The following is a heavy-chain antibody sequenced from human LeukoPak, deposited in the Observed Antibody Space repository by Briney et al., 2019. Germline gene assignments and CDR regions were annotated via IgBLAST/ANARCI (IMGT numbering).Heavy chain of an antibody. CDR2: IKQDGSKK. J-gene: IGHJ4*02. CDR3: TRVGYIDEGIDY. CDR1: GFPFSSYW. D-gene: IGHD5-24*01. V-gene: IGHV3-7*04. Sequence: GGSLRLSCVASGFPFSSYWMTWVRQAPGKGLEWVANIKQDGSKKSYVDSVKRRFTISRDNAKNSLYLQMNSLRAEDTAIYYCTRVGYIDEGIDYWGQGTLVTVSS.